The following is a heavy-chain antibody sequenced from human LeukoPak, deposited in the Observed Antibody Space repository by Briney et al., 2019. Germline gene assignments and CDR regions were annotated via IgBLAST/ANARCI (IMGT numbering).Heavy chain of an antibody. CDR3: ARGQRGDGIVVVPAASATDRSDALFDY. J-gene: IGHJ4*02. Sequence: RASVKVSCKASGYTFTGYYMHWVRQAPGQGLEWMGWINPNSGNTGYAQKLQGRVTMTRNTSISTAYMELSSLRSEDTAVYYCARGQRGDGIVVVPAASATDRSDALFDYWGQGTLVTVSS. CDR2: INPNSGNT. D-gene: IGHD2-2*01. CDR1: GYTFTGYY. V-gene: IGHV1-8*02.